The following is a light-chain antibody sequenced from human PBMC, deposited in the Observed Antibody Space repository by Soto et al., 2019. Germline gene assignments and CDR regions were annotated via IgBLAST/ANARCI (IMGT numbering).Light chain of an antibody. CDR2: WAS. CDR1: QSVLYSSNTKNY. J-gene: IGKJ2*01. CDR3: QQYYSTPPT. V-gene: IGKV4-1*01. Sequence: DIVMTQSPDSLAVSLGERDSINCKSSQSVLYSSNTKNYLAWYQQKPGQPPKLLIYWASTRESGVPDRFSGSGSGTDFTLTISSRQAEDVAVYYCQQYYSTPPTFGQGTKLEIK.